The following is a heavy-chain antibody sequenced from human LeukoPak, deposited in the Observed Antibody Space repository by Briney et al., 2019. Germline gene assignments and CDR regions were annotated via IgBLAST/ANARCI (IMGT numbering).Heavy chain of an antibody. CDR3: ARDTYYYDSSGYYLMGGFDY. D-gene: IGHD3-22*01. V-gene: IGHV3-30*02. Sequence: GGSLRLSCAASGFTFSSYGMHWVRQAPGKGLEWVAFIRYDGSNKYFADSVKGRFTISRGNAKNSLYLQMNSLRAEDTAVYYCARDTYYYDSSGYYLMGGFDYWGQGTLVTVSS. CDR2: IRYDGSNK. CDR1: GFTFSSYG. J-gene: IGHJ4*02.